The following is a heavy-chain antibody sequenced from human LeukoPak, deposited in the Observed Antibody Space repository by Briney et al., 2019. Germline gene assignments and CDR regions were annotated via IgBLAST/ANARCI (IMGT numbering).Heavy chain of an antibody. CDR1: GYSFTSYW. D-gene: IGHD6-6*01. CDR2: ICPGDSDT. CDR3: AKDISPYSSSSPRFDY. V-gene: IGHV5-51*01. J-gene: IGHJ4*02. Sequence: GESLKISCKGAGYSFTSYWIGWVRQMPGKGLEWMGIICPGDSDTRYSPSFQGHVTISADKSTSTAYLQWSSLKASDTALYYCAKDISPYSSSSPRFDYWGQGTLVTVSS.